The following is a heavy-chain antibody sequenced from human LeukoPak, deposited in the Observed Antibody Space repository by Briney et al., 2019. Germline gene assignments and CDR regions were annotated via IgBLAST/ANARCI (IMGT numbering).Heavy chain of an antibody. CDR2: ISSSSSYT. CDR1: GFTFSDYY. CDR3: ARDFKAVAGTSHEVFDY. Sequence: PGGSLRLSCAASGFTFSDYYMSWIRQAPGKGLEWVSFISSSSSYTNYADSVKCRFTISRDNAKNSLYLQVNSLRAEDTAVYYCARDFKAVAGTSHEVFDYWGQGTLVTVSS. D-gene: IGHD6-19*01. V-gene: IGHV3-11*05. J-gene: IGHJ4*02.